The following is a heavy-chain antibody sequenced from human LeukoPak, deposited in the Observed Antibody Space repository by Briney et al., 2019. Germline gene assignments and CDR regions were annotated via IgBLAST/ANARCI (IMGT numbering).Heavy chain of an antibody. V-gene: IGHV4-39*01. CDR2: IYYSGST. D-gene: IGHD3-10*01. Sequence: SETLSLTCTVSGGSISSNSYYWGWIRQPPGKGLEWIGSIYYSGSTYYNPSLKSRVTISVDTSKNQFSLKLSSVTAADTAVYYCATKGGSGSSYFDYWGQGTLVTVSS. CDR3: ATKGGSGSSYFDY. J-gene: IGHJ4*02. CDR1: GGSISSNSYY.